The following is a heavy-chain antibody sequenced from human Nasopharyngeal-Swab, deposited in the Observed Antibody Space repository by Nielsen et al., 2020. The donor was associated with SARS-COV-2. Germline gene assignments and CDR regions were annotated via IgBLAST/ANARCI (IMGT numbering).Heavy chain of an antibody. CDR3: TTAQSLYYYYMDV. CDR1: GFTFSNAW. Sequence: GESLKISCAASGFTFSNAWMSWVRQAPGKGLEWVGRIKSKTDGGTTDYAAPVKGRFTISRDDSKNTLYLQMSSLKTEDTAVYYCTTAQSLYYYYMDVWGKGTTVTVSS. V-gene: IGHV3-15*01. CDR2: IKSKTDGGTT. J-gene: IGHJ6*03.